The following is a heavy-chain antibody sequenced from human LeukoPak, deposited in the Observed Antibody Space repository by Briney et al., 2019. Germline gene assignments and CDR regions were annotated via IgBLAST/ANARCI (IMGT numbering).Heavy chain of an antibody. Sequence: SETLSLTCTVSGGSISSFYWSWIRQLAGKGLEWIGRIYTSGSTNYNPSLKSRVTMSVDTSKNQFSLKLSSVTAADTAVYYCASEGGSGATYYFDYWGQGTLVTVSS. D-gene: IGHD1-26*01. CDR2: IYTSGST. CDR1: GGSISSFY. CDR3: ASEGGSGATYYFDY. V-gene: IGHV4-4*07. J-gene: IGHJ4*02.